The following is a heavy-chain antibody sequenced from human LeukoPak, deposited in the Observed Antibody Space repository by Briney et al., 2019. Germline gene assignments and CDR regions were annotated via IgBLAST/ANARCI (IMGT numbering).Heavy chain of an antibody. Sequence: PGGSLRLSCAASGFTFSSHAMSWVRQAPGKGLEWVSAIGDDVVSTYYAESVKGRFTISRDNSKNTLYLQMNSLRAEDTAVYYCAKEFMVEQLVFRVCAFDIWGQGTTVTVFS. CDR2: IGDDVVST. V-gene: IGHV3-23*01. D-gene: IGHD6-6*01. CDR3: AKEFMVEQLVFRVCAFDI. J-gene: IGHJ3*02. CDR1: GFTFSSHA.